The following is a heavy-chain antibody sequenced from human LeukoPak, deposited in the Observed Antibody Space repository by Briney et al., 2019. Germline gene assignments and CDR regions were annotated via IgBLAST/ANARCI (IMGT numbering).Heavy chain of an antibody. CDR1: GFNFVDYA. CDR3: AEDHDYQLLSPGLFDY. D-gene: IGHD2-2*01. Sequence: PGGSLRLSCAASGFNFVDYAMHWVRQVPGKGLEWVSGISYNSGTIVYADSVKGRFTISRDNSKNTLYLQMYSLRAEDTAVYYCAEDHDYQLLSPGLFDYWGQGTLVTVSS. V-gene: IGHV3-9*01. J-gene: IGHJ4*02. CDR2: ISYNSGTI.